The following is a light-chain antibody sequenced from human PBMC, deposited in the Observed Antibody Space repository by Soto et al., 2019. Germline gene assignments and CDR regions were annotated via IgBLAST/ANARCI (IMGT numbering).Light chain of an antibody. CDR1: SSDFGGYNY. J-gene: IGLJ1*01. Sequence: QSALTQPASVSGSPGQSITISCTGTSSDFGGYNYVSWYQQHPGKAPQLMIHEVSNRPSGVSNRFSGSKSGNTASLTISGLQAEDEADYYCSSYTSSSTLVFGTGTKLTVL. CDR2: EVS. V-gene: IGLV2-14*01. CDR3: SSYTSSSTLV.